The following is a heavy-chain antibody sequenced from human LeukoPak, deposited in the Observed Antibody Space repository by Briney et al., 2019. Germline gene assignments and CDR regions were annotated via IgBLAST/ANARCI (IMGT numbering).Heavy chain of an antibody. V-gene: IGHV4-4*09. D-gene: IGHD4-23*01. CDR1: DGSISNSF. J-gene: IGHJ4*02. CDR3: ANSYDGKIVPFDN. CDR2: IHTSGST. Sequence: PSETLSLTCTVPDGSISNSFWNWVRQPPGKGLEWIAYIHTSGSTNYNTAFKSRVTLSVDTSKSQFSLRLNSVTASDTAVYYCANSYDGKIVPFDNWGQGTLVTVSS.